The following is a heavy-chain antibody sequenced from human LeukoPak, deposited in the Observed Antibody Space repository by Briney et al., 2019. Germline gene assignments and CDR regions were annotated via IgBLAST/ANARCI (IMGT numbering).Heavy chain of an antibody. Sequence: KPSETLSLTCAIYGGSFSGNYWSWIRQPPGKGLEWIGEIDPSGTTSYNPSLKSRVTISGDTSKNQFSLNLTSVTAADTAVYYCAGDTDDYSYMDAWGKGTTVTVYS. D-gene: IGHD3-10*01. CDR1: GGSFSGNY. CDR3: AGDTDDYSYMDA. V-gene: IGHV4-34*01. CDR2: IDPSGTT. J-gene: IGHJ6*03.